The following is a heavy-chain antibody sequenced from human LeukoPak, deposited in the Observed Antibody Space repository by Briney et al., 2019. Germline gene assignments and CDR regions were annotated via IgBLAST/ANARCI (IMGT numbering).Heavy chain of an antibody. V-gene: IGHV3-23*01. J-gene: IGHJ4*02. D-gene: IGHD5-12*01. CDR3: AKDRDRVYSGYDPSPFDY. CDR2: ISGSGGST. Sequence: GGSLRLXCAASGFTCSSYAMSWVRPAPGKGLEWVSAISGSGGSTYYADSVKGRFTISRDNSKNTLYLQMNSLRAEDTAVYYCAKDRDRVYSGYDPSPFDYWGQGTLVTVSS. CDR1: GFTCSSYA.